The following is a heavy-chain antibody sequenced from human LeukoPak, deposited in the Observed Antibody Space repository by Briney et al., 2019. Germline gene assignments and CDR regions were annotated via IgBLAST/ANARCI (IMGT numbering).Heavy chain of an antibody. CDR2: IYHNGST. D-gene: IGHD3-22*01. J-gene: IGHJ4*02. CDR1: GGSISSSSW. V-gene: IGHV4-4*02. CDR3: ARWGYYYDGSGLDY. Sequence: SGTLSLTCAVSGGSISSSSWWSWVRQPPGKGLEWIGEIYHNGSTNYNPSLKSRVTISVDKSKNQFSLKLSSVTAADTAVYYCARWGYYYDGSGLDYWGQGTLVTVSS.